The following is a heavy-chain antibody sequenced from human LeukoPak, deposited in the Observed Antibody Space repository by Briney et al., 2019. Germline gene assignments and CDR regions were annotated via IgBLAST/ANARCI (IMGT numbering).Heavy chain of an antibody. CDR2: ISGSGVST. V-gene: IGHV3-23*01. CDR3: AKAGQFALFDS. Sequence: PGGSLTLSCAASGFTFSSYAMSWVRQAPGKGLEWVSAISGSGVSTYYTDSEKGRFTISRDNSKNTLFLQMNSLRAEDTAVYYCAKAGQFALFDSWGQGTLVTVSS. CDR1: GFTFSSYA. D-gene: IGHD5-24*01. J-gene: IGHJ4*02.